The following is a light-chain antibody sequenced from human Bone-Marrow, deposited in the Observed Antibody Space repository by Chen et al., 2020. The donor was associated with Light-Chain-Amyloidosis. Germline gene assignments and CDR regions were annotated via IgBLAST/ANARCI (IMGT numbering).Light chain of an antibody. CDR2: EVT. V-gene: IGLV2-14*01. J-gene: IGLJ1*01. Sequence: QSALTQPASVSGSPGQSITISCTGTSSDVGGDNHVSWYQQHPDTAPKLMIYEVTNRPSWVPDRFSGSKSDNPASPTISGLQTEDEADYFCSSYTIPNTLVFGSGTRVTVL. CDR1: SSDVGGDNH. CDR3: SSYTIPNTLV.